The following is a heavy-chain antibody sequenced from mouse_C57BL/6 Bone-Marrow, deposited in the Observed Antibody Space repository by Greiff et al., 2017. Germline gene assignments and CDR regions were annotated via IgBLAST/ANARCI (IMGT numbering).Heavy chain of an antibody. Sequence: VQLQQSSPLLVKPVASVTMSCKASGYTFTDYYMHWVKRSHGKSLEWLGVINPYNGGTSYNQKFKGKAPLTVDKSSSTAYMELNSLTSEDSAVYGDARDEDAVELGGWGHGAPVSDSA. CDR3: ARDEDAVELGG. V-gene: IGHV1-19*01. J-gene: IGHJ3*01. CDR1: GYTFTDYY. CDR2: INPYNGGT. D-gene: IGHD2-12*01.